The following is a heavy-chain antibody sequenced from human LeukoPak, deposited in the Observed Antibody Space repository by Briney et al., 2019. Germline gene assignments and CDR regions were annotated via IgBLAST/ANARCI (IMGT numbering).Heavy chain of an antibody. D-gene: IGHD7-27*01. CDR2: INPADSNT. V-gene: IGHV5-51*01. CDR3: ARRLLTADRGGPFDY. J-gene: IGHJ4*02. CDR1: GYIFTTSW. Sequence: GESLKISCKGSGYIFTTSWIGWVRQMPGKGLEWMGIINPADSNTRYSPSFQGQVTISVDKSITTAYLQWSSLKASDTAMYYCARRLLTADRGGPFDYWGQGALVTVSS.